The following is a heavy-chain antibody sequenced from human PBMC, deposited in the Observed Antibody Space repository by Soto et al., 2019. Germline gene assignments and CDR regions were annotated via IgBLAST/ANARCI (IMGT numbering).Heavy chain of an antibody. J-gene: IGHJ4*02. CDR3: ATFHYYVSVSVF. V-gene: IGHV3-15*07. CDR2: IKRKSDGGTI. Sequence: GGSRVLSGGTSGFTFSNAWINWVRQAPGKGLEWVGRIKRKSDGGTIDYAAPVKGRFTISRDDSKNTLYLQMNSLKTEDTAFYDCATFHYYVSVSVFWGQGTLVTVS. D-gene: IGHD3-10*01. CDR1: GFTFSNAW.